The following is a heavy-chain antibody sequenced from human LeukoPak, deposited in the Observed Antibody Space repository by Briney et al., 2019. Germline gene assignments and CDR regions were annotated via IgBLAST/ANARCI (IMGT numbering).Heavy chain of an antibody. CDR3: AGGRVYCTNGVCYIGAFDI. J-gene: IGHJ3*02. CDR1: GYTFTGYY. Sequence: ASVKVSCXASGYTFTGYYMHWVRQARGQGLEWMAWINPNSGGTNYAQKFQGRVTMTRDTSISTAYMELSRLRSDDTAVYYCAGGRVYCTNGVCYIGAFDIWGQGTMVTVSS. D-gene: IGHD2-8*01. V-gene: IGHV1-2*02. CDR2: INPNSGGT.